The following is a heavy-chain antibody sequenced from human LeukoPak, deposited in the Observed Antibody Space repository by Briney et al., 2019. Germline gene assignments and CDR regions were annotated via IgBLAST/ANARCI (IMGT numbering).Heavy chain of an antibody. Sequence: SETLSLTCTVSGGSISSYYWSWIRQPPGKGLEWIGYIYYSGSTNYNPSLKSRVTISVDTSKNQFSLKLSSVTAADTAVYYCTTDWLWELPNNPPHWGQGTLVTVSS. CDR1: GGSISSYY. V-gene: IGHV4-59*01. J-gene: IGHJ4*02. CDR2: IYYSGST. D-gene: IGHD1-26*01. CDR3: TTDWLWELPNNPPH.